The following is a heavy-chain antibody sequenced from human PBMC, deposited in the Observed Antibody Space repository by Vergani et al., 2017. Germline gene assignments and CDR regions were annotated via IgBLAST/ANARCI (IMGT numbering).Heavy chain of an antibody. CDR3: ARPGMVRGVMITGMDV. D-gene: IGHD3-10*01. J-gene: IGHJ6*02. Sequence: QVQLVQSGAEVKKPGASVKVFCKASGYTFTGYYMHRVRQAPGQGPEWMGWINPNSGGTNFAQKFQGRVTMTRDTSISTAYMELSRLRSDDTAVFYGARPGMVRGVMITGMDVWGQGTTVTVSS. CDR2: INPNSGGT. CDR1: GYTFTGYY. V-gene: IGHV1-2*02.